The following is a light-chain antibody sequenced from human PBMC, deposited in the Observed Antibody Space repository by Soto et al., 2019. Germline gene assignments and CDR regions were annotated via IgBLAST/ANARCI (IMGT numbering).Light chain of an antibody. CDR3: QSYDSRLTAYV. J-gene: IGLJ1*01. Sequence: SVLTQPPSVSGAPGQRVTISRTGSSSSIGAGYDVHWYHQLPGAAPKLLVSGNNNRPSGVPDRFSASKSGTSASLAITGLQTEDEAQYYCQSYDSRLTAYVFGTGTKV. CDR1: SSSIGAGYD. CDR2: GNN. V-gene: IGLV1-40*01.